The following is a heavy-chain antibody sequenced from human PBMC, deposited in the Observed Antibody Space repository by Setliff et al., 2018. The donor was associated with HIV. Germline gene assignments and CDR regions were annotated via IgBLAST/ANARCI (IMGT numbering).Heavy chain of an antibody. CDR3: ATGLIMAPDY. CDR1: GESFNTYF. CDR2: INHSGST. D-gene: IGHD2-8*01. V-gene: IGHV4-34*01. J-gene: IGHJ4*02. Sequence: PSETLSLTCAVYGESFNTYFWSWLRQPPGQGREWIGQINHSGSTNYNPSLRSRVTMSIGTSKNQFSLKLSSVTAADTAVYYCATGLIMAPDYWGQGSLVTVSS.